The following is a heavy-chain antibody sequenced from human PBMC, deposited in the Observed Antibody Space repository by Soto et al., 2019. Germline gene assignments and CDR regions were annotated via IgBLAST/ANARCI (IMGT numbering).Heavy chain of an antibody. Sequence: QVQLVESGGGLVKPGGSLRLSCAASGFTFSDYYMSWIRQAPGEGLEWVSYISSSSSYSNYADSVKGRFTISRDNPENSLYLQMNSRGAEDTAVYYCAREIVRVRGVIVAGGYFDYWGQGTLVAVAS. CDR3: AREIVRVRGVIVAGGYFDY. D-gene: IGHD3-10*01. CDR2: ISSSSSYS. CDR1: GFTFSDYY. J-gene: IGHJ4*02. V-gene: IGHV3-11*05.